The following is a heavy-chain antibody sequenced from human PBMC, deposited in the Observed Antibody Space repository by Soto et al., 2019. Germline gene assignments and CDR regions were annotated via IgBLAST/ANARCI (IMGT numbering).Heavy chain of an antibody. CDR1: GYTFTGYY. D-gene: IGHD3-3*01. V-gene: IGHV1-2*04. CDR3: ARGTYYDFWSGYFRDAYGMDV. CDR2: INPNSGGT. Sequence: GASVKVSCKASGYTFTGYYMHWVRQAPGQGLEWMGWINPNSGGTNYAQKFQGWVTMTRDTSISTAYMELSRLRSDDTAVYYCARGTYYDFWSGYFRDAYGMDVWGQGTTVTVSS. J-gene: IGHJ6*02.